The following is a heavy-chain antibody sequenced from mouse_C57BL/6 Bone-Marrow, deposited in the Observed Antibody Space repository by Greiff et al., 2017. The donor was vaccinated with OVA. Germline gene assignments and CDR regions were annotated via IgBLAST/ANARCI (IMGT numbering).Heavy chain of an antibody. J-gene: IGHJ3*01. CDR2: ISDGGSYT. V-gene: IGHV5-4*01. Sequence: EVHLVESGGGLVKPGGSLKLSCAASGFTFSSYAMSWVRQTPEKRLEWVATISDGGSYTYYPENVKGRFTISRDNAKNNLYLQMSHLKSEDTAMYYCARDYYGSSPFAYWGQGTLVTVSA. D-gene: IGHD1-1*01. CDR3: ARDYYGSSPFAY. CDR1: GFTFSSYA.